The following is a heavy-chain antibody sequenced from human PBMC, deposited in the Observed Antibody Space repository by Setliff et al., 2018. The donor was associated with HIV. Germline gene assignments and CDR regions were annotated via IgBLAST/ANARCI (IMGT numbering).Heavy chain of an antibody. CDR2: ISWSGNSM. V-gene: IGHV3-9*01. D-gene: IGHD3-22*01. Sequence: GGSLRLSCVGYGFNFDDYAMHWVRQAPGKGLEYVSGISWSGNSMDYADSVKGRFTISRDNAKKSLYLQMNGLKVDDTAFYYCAKDNASSGFYFPDQWGQGTLVTVSS. J-gene: IGHJ4*02. CDR1: GFNFDDYA. CDR3: AKDNASSGFYFPDQ.